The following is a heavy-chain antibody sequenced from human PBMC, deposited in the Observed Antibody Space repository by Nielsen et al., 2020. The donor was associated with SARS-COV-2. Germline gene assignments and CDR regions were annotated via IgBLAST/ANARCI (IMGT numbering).Heavy chain of an antibody. D-gene: IGHD1-26*01. CDR1: GGSFSSNSYY. J-gene: IGHJ3*02. CDR2: IYYSGTT. CDR3: ARSGPRRNNAFDI. V-gene: IGHV4-39*01. Sequence: GSLRLSCTVSGGSFSSNSYYWGWIRQPPGKGLEWIASIYYSGTTYYNPSLKSRVAISIDTSKNQFSLKVTSVTAADTAVYYCARSGPRRNNAFDIWGQGSMVTVSS.